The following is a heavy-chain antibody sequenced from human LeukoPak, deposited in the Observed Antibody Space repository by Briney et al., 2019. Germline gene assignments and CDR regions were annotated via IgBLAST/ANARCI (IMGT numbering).Heavy chain of an antibody. CDR2: ISGSGGST. Sequence: GGSLRLSCAASGFTFSYAMNWVRQAPGKGLEWVSAISGSGGSTYYADSVKGRFTISRDNSKNTLYLQMNSLRAEDTAVYYCAKVIVVVPATPGGFDPWGQGTLVTVSS. J-gene: IGHJ5*02. CDR3: AKVIVVVPATPGGFDP. D-gene: IGHD2-2*01. V-gene: IGHV3-23*01. CDR1: GFTFSYA.